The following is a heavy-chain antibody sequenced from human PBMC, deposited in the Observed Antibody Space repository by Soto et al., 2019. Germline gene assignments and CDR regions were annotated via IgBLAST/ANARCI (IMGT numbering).Heavy chain of an antibody. V-gene: IGHV3-23*01. CDR1: GFTFSSYG. D-gene: IGHD2-2*01. Sequence: EVQLLESGGGLVQPGGSLSLSCAASGFTFSSYGMSWVRQAPGKGLEWVSAISHSGGNPSYADSVKARFAISRDNSKNTLYLQMNSLIAEDTAVDYCALFIFCSSTSCYGREGGYWGQGTLGTVSS. CDR2: ISHSGGNP. CDR3: ALFIFCSSTSCYGREGGY. J-gene: IGHJ4*02.